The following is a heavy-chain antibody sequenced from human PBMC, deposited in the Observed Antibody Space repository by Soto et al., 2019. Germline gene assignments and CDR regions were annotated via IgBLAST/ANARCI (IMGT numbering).Heavy chain of an antibody. D-gene: IGHD3-9*01. CDR1: GYTFTGYY. J-gene: IGHJ6*02. V-gene: IGHV1-2*04. CDR3: ARGLDILTGYYYYYYYGMDV. CDR2: INPNSGGT. Sequence: ASVKVSCKASGYTFTGYYMHWVRQAPGQGLEWMGWINPNSGGTNYVQKFQGWVTMTRDTSISTAYMELSRLRSDDTAVYYCARGLDILTGYYYYYYYGMDVWGQGTTVTVSS.